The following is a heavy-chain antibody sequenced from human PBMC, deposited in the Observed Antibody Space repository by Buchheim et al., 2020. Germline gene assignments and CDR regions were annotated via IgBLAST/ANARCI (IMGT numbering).Heavy chain of an antibody. D-gene: IGHD4-17*01. Sequence: EVQLVESGGDLVKPGESLRLSCAASEFTFTNAWMSWIRQAPGKGLEWVGRIKSKTDGGTTDYAAPVKGRFTISRDDSKNTLYLQMNSLKTEDTAVYYCTTDDYGDYEFDYWGQGTL. J-gene: IGHJ4*02. V-gene: IGHV3-15*01. CDR1: EFTFTNAW. CDR3: TTDDYGDYEFDY. CDR2: IKSKTDGGTT.